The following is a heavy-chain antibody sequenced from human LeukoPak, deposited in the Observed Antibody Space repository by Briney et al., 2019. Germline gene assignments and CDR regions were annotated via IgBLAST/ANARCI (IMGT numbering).Heavy chain of an antibody. D-gene: IGHD3-3*01. Sequence: GGSLRLSCAASGFTFSSYGMHWVRQAPGKGLEWVAVISYDGSNKYYADSVKGRFTISRDNAKNSLYLQMNSLRAEDTAVYYCAREGYYDFWSGYLCYFDYWGQGTLVTVSS. V-gene: IGHV3-30*03. CDR2: ISYDGSNK. J-gene: IGHJ4*02. CDR1: GFTFSSYG. CDR3: AREGYYDFWSGYLCYFDY.